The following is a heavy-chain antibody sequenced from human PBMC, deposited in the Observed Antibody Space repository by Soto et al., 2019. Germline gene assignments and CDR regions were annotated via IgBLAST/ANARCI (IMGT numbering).Heavy chain of an antibody. D-gene: IGHD6-19*01. CDR2: IHHSGST. V-gene: IGHV4-39*07. J-gene: IGHJ4*02. CDR1: GGSISSSSYY. CDR3: ARGPYKPGIAVAGTYYFDY. Sequence: SETLSLTCTVSGGSISSSSYYWGWIRQPPGKGLEWIGSIHHSGSTNYNPSLKSRVTISVDTSKNQFSLKLSSVTAADTAVYYCARGPYKPGIAVAGTYYFDYWGQGTLVTVSS.